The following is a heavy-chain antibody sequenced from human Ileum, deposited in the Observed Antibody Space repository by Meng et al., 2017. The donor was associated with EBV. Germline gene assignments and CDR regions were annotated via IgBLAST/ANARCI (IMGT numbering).Heavy chain of an antibody. CDR2: SGGFDDNT. J-gene: IGHJ5*02. V-gene: IGHV3-23*01. CDR1: GVTSSIYA. Sequence: RLGSGGGLVLPAWSLRRSCAAAGVTSSIYAMCWVRHAPRTGLEWVSASGGFDDNTYYSDSVIDRFTISRDDSTNTLFLQMIILRAADTTVFYYSRRTGSPHWFDPWGQGTLVTVSS. CDR3: SRRTGSPHWFDP. D-gene: IGHD3/OR15-3a*01.